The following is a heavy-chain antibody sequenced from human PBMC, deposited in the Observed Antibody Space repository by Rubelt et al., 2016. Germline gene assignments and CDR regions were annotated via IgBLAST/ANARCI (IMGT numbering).Heavy chain of an antibody. Sequence: QVQLQESGPGLVKPSETLSLTCSVSGGSISSYYWSWIRQPPGKGLEWIGYIYYSGSTNYNPSLKSRVTISVDTSKNQFSLKLSSVTAADTAVYYCGNYYYDSSGYYFGYFQHWGQGTLVTVSS. CDR1: GGSISSYY. CDR2: IYYSGST. D-gene: IGHD3-22*01. J-gene: IGHJ1*01. V-gene: IGHV4-59*08. CDR3: GNYYYDSSGYYFGYFQH.